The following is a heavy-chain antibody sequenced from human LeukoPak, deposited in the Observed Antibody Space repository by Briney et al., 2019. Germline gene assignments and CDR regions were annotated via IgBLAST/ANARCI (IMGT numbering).Heavy chain of an antibody. V-gene: IGHV1-58*01. CDR1: GFTFTSSA. Sequence: GTSVKVSCKASGFTFTSSAVQWVRQARGQRLEWIGWVVVGSGNTNYAQKFQERVTITRDMSTSTAHMELSSLRSEDTAVYYCAAGDRRFPRSYFDYWGQGTLVTVSS. D-gene: IGHD2-15*01. CDR2: VVVGSGNT. CDR3: AAGDRRFPRSYFDY. J-gene: IGHJ4*02.